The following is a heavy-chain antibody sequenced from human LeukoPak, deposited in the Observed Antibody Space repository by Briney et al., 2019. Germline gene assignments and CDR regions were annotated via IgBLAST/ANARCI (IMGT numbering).Heavy chain of an antibody. V-gene: IGHV1-2*02. CDR2: INPNSGGT. CDR3: ARGGYSYGSEYYYYYMDV. D-gene: IGHD5-18*01. CDR1: GYTFTGYY. Sequence: ASVKVSFKASGYTFTGYYMHWVRQAPGQGLEWMGWINPNSGGTNYAQKFQGRVTITRDTSISTAYMELSRLRSDDTAVYYCARGGYSYGSEYYYYYMDVWGKGTTVTVSS. J-gene: IGHJ6*03.